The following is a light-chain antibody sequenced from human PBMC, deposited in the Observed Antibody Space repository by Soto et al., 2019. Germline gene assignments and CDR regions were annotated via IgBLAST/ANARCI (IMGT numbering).Light chain of an antibody. Sequence: DIQMTQSPSTLSASVGDRVTITCRASQSISTWLAWYQQKPGKAPNLLIYKASSLESGVPSRFSGSGSGTEFTLTISSLQRDDFATYYCQQYNSYPTFGQGTKVEIK. CDR1: QSISTW. CDR2: KAS. J-gene: IGKJ1*01. V-gene: IGKV1-5*03. CDR3: QQYNSYPT.